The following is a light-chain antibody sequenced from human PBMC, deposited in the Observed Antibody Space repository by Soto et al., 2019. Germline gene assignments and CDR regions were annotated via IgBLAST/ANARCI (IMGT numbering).Light chain of an antibody. Sequence: EIVLTQSPGTLSLSPGERATLSCRASQSVSSSYLAWYQQKPGQAPRLLIYGASSRATGIPDRFSGSGSGTDFTLTISGLEPEDFAVYYCQQYGSSLPLTFGGGTKVEIK. CDR3: QQYGSSLPLT. CDR2: GAS. CDR1: QSVSSSY. J-gene: IGKJ4*01. V-gene: IGKV3-20*01.